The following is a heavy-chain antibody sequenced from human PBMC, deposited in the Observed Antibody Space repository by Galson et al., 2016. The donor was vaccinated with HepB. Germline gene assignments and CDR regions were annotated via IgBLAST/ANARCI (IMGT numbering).Heavy chain of an antibody. J-gene: IGHJ6*01. CDR2: ISGGNT. CDR1: GFTFSTYA. Sequence: SLRLSCAASGFTFSTYAMSWVRQAPGKGLEWVSLISGGNTYYADSVRGRFTISRDNSKNTLYLQMNSQRAEDTAVYYCAKVLPYSAGHGMDVRGQGTTVTVSS. V-gene: IGHV3-23*01. D-gene: IGHD6-13*01. CDR3: AKVLPYSAGHGMDV.